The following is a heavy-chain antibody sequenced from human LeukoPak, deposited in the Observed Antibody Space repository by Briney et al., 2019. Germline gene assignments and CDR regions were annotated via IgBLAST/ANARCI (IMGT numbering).Heavy chain of an antibody. CDR2: ISSSSSYI. D-gene: IGHD2-15*01. J-gene: IGHJ3*02. CDR1: GFTFSSYS. CDR3: ARGSPARRRDDAFDI. Sequence: GGSLRLSCAASGFTFSSYSMNWVRQAPGKGLEWVSSISSSSSYIYYADSVKGRFTISRDNAKNSLYLQMNSLRAEDTAVYYCARGSPARRRDDAFDIWGQGTMVTVSS. V-gene: IGHV3-21*01.